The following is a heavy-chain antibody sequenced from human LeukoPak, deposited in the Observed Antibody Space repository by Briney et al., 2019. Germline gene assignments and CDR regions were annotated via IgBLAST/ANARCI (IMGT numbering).Heavy chain of an antibody. V-gene: IGHV1-18*01. CDR1: GGTFSSYA. CDR3: ARAGWASYYYDSSGYYY. CDR2: ISAYNGNT. J-gene: IGHJ4*02. Sequence: ASVKVSCKASGGTFSSYAISWVRQAPGQGLEWMGWISAYNGNTNYAQKLQGRVTMTTDTSTSTAYMELRSLRSDDTAVYYCARAGWASYYYDSSGYYYWGQGTLVTVSS. D-gene: IGHD3-22*01.